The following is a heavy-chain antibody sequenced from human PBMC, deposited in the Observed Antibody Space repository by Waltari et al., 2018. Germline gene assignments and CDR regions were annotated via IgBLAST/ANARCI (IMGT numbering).Heavy chain of an antibody. D-gene: IGHD3-22*01. J-gene: IGHJ5*02. Sequence: QLQESGPGLMKTSETLSLTCTVSGDSISSSHYYWGWIRQPPGKGLEWIGSIYYSGNTYYNPSLKSRATISVDTSKNQFSLKLSSVTAADTAVYYCARELDSSGYYPNWFDPWGQGTLVTVSS. CDR1: GDSISSSHYY. V-gene: IGHV4-39*07. CDR2: IYYSGNT. CDR3: ARELDSSGYYPNWFDP.